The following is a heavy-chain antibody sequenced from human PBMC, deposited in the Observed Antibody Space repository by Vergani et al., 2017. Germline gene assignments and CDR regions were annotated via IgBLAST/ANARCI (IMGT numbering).Heavy chain of an antibody. V-gene: IGHV3-11*01. CDR3: ARDPWGLRYFDY. J-gene: IGHJ4*02. D-gene: IGHD5-12*01. Sequence: QVQLVESGGVLVKPGGSLRLSCAASGFSFSDYYMSWIRQAPGKGLEWVSYISSSGSTIYYADSLKGRFTISRDNAKNSLYLQMNSLRGEDTAVYYCARDPWGLRYFDYWGQGTLVTVSS. CDR1: GFSFSDYY. CDR2: ISSSGSTI.